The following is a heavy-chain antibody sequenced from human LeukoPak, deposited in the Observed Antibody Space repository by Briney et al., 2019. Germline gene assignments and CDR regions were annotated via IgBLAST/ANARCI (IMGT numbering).Heavy chain of an antibody. CDR3: ARDGGSTGWYFDL. J-gene: IGHJ2*01. CDR2: ISSSSSYI. V-gene: IGHV3-21*01. CDR1: GFTFSSYS. Sequence: GGSLRLSCAASGFTFSSYSMNWVRQAPGKGLEWVSSISSSSSYIYYADSVKGRFTISRDNAKNSLYLQMNSLRAEDTAVYYCARDGGSTGWYFDLWGRGTLVTVSS. D-gene: IGHD3-16*01.